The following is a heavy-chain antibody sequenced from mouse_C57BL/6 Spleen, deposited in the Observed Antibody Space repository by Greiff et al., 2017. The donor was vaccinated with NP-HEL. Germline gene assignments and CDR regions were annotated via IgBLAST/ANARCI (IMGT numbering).Heavy chain of an antibody. D-gene: IGHD2-2*01. CDR2: INPYNGDT. V-gene: IGHV1-20*01. CDR1: GYSFTGYF. J-gene: IGHJ2*01. Sequence: EVQVVESGPELVKPGDSVKISCKASGYSFTGYFMNWVMQSHGKSLEWIGRINPYNGDTFYNQKFKGKATLTVDKSSSTAHMELRSLTSEDSAVYYCARSGWLPSFYFDYWGQGTTLTVSS. CDR3: ARSGWLPSFYFDY.